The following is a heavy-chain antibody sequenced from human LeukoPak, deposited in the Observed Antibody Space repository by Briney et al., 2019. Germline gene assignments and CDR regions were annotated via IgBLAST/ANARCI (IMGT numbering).Heavy chain of an antibody. CDR2: ISDSGGST. CDR1: GITLSNYG. J-gene: IGHJ4*02. CDR3: ARRGVVIRVILVGFHKEAFYFDS. D-gene: IGHD3-22*01. Sequence: GGSLRPSCAVSGITLSNYGMSWVRQAPGKGLEWVAGISDSGGSTNYADSVKGRFTISRDNPKNTLYLQMNSLRAEDTVVYFCARRGVVIRVILVGFHKEAFYFDSWGQGALVTVSS. V-gene: IGHV3-23*01.